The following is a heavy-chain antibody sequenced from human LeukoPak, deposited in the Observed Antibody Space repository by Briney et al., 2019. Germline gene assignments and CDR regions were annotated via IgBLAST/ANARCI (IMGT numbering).Heavy chain of an antibody. CDR3: AKDRGWFGGSLANFDS. J-gene: IGHJ4*02. CDR1: GFTFSTYA. V-gene: IGHV3-23*01. D-gene: IGHD3-10*01. Sequence: GRSLRLSCAASGFTFSTYAMSWVRQAPGKGLEWVSAIAGSGGSSYYADSVKGRFSISRDNSKNTLYVQMNSLRAEDTAVYYCAKDRGWFGGSLANFDSWGQGTLVTVSS. CDR2: IAGSGGSS.